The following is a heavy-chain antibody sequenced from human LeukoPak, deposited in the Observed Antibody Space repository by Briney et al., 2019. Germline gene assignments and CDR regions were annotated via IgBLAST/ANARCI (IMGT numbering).Heavy chain of an antibody. CDR1: GFPFSTYA. D-gene: IGHD4-17*01. Sequence: PGGSLRLSCAASGFPFSTYAMSWVRQAPGKGLEWVSSIRGSDGSTYYADSVKGRFAISRDNSKNTLYLKMNSLRAEDTAVYYSAKDVYGDYGGLDYWGQGTLVTVSS. CDR2: IRGSDGST. J-gene: IGHJ4*02. V-gene: IGHV3-23*01. CDR3: AKDVYGDYGGLDY.